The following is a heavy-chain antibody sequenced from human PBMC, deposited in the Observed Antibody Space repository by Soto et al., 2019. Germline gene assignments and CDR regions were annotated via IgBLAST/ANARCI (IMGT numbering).Heavy chain of an antibody. J-gene: IGHJ5*02. CDR2: FSGTGGYT. D-gene: IGHD4-17*01. Sequence: PGGSLRLSCAASGFTLSSYAMSWVRQAPGKGLEWVSTFSGTGGYTYYADSVKGRFTISRDDSKNTLFLHMNSLRAADTAVYYCARVQRALSTYGPFDPWGQGTLGTVSS. CDR1: GFTLSSYA. CDR3: ARVQRALSTYGPFDP. V-gene: IGHV3-23*01.